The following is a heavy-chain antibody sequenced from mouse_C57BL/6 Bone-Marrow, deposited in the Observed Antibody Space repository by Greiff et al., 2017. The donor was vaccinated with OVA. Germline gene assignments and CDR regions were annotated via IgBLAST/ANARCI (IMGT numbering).Heavy chain of an antibody. CDR2: ISSGGSYT. D-gene: IGHD1-1*01. Sequence: EVQLQESGGDLVKPGGSLKLSCAASGFTFSSYGMSWVRQTPDKRLEWVATISSGGSYTYYPDSVKGRFTISRDNAKNTLYLQMSSLKSEDTAMYYCASPTVGRAMDYWGQGTSVTVSS. V-gene: IGHV5-6*01. J-gene: IGHJ4*01. CDR3: ASPTVGRAMDY. CDR1: GFTFSSYG.